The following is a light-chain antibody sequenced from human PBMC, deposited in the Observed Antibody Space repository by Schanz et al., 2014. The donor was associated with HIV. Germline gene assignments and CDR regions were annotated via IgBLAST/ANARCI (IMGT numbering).Light chain of an antibody. J-gene: IGKJ2*01. CDR1: QGIRND. Sequence: ALQMTQSPSSLSASVGDRVTITCRARQGIRNDLGWYQQKPGKAPKLLIYAASSLQSGVPSRFSGSGSGTSFTLTITSLQPDDFATYYCQQCVTYPYTFGQGTKLDIK. CDR2: AAS. CDR3: QQCVTYPYT. V-gene: IGKV1-6*01.